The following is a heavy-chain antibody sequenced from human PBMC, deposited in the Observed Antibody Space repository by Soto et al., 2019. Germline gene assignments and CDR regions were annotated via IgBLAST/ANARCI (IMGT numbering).Heavy chain of an antibody. CDR2: IIPIFGTA. J-gene: IGHJ4*02. Sequence: ASVKVSCKASGGTFSSYAISWVRQAPGQGLEWMGGIIPIFGTANYAQKFQGRVTITADESTSTAYMELSSLRSEDTAVYYCARDLRQSKAAGTSYYFDYWGQGTLVTVSS. CDR1: GGTFSSYA. CDR3: ARDLRQSKAAGTSYYFDY. D-gene: IGHD6-13*01. V-gene: IGHV1-69*13.